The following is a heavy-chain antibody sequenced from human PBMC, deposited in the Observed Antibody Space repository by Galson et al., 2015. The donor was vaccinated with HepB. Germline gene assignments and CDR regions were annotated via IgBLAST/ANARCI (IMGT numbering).Heavy chain of an antibody. CDR2: IGGGGITT. CDR1: GFTFSNFA. Sequence: SLRLSCAASGFTFSNFAMTWVRQAPGKGLEWVSVIGGGGITTYYADSVKGRFTISRDNSRTTLYLQMNSLRAEDTAVYYCAKLAKLLSTGSYRSLDYWGQGTLVTVSS. V-gene: IGHV3-23*01. J-gene: IGHJ4*02. D-gene: IGHD1-26*01. CDR3: AKLAKLLSTGSYRSLDY.